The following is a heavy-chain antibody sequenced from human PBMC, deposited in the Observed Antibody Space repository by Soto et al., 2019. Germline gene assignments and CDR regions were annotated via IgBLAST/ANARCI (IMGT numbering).Heavy chain of an antibody. D-gene: IGHD6-13*01. Sequence: PGESLKISCKGSGYSFTSYWIGWVRQMPGKGPEWMGIIYPGDSDTRYSPSFQGQVTISADKSISTAYLQWSSLKASDTAMYYCARHYHSSSWYKVYYYYGMDVWGQGTTVTVSS. V-gene: IGHV5-51*01. J-gene: IGHJ6*02. CDR1: GYSFTSYW. CDR3: ARHYHSSSWYKVYYYYGMDV. CDR2: IYPGDSDT.